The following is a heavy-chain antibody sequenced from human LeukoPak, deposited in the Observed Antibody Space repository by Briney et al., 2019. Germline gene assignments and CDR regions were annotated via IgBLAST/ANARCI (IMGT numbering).Heavy chain of an antibody. Sequence: GGSLRLSCAASGFTFSSYWMSWVRQAPGKGLEWVANIKQEGSEKYYVESVKGRFTISRDNAKNSLYLQMTSLRAEDTAVYFCARVGKDIVVVPAAASRYYSYYYMDVWGRGTTVTISS. CDR2: IKQEGSEK. CDR1: GFTFSSYW. CDR3: ARVGKDIVVVPAAASRYYSYYYMDV. J-gene: IGHJ6*03. V-gene: IGHV3-7*04. D-gene: IGHD2-2*01.